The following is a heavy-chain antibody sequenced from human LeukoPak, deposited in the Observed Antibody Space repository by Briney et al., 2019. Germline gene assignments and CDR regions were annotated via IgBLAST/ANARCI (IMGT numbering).Heavy chain of an antibody. CDR3: AREGSYYFDC. CDR1: GFTFSSYS. Sequence: GGSLRLSCAASGFTFSSYSMNWVRQAPGKGLEWVSYISPSGNTIYYADSVKGRFTISRDNAKNSLYLQMNSLRAEDTAVYYCAREGSYYFDCWGQGTLVTVSS. V-gene: IGHV3-48*04. J-gene: IGHJ4*02. CDR2: ISPSGNTI.